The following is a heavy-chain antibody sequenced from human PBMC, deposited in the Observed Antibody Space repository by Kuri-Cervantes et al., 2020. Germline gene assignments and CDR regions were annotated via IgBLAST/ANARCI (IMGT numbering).Heavy chain of an antibody. CDR3: AHRVAAAGTNWFDP. V-gene: IGHV2-5*02. Sequence: SGPTLVKPTQTLTPTCTFSGFSLSTSGVGVGWIRQPPGKALEWLALIYWDDDKRYSPSLKSRLTITKDTSKNQVVLTMTNMDPVDTATYYCAHRVAAAGTNWFDPWGQGTLVTVSS. D-gene: IGHD6-13*01. CDR1: GFSLSTSGVG. CDR2: IYWDDDK. J-gene: IGHJ5*02.